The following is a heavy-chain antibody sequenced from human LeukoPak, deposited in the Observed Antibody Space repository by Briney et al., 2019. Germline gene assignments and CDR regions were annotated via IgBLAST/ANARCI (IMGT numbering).Heavy chain of an antibody. CDR2: MNPNSSNT. J-gene: IGHJ3*02. V-gene: IGHV1-8*01. CDR3: ARDSGSYSDAFDI. Sequence: ASVKVSCKASGYTFTSYDINWVRQATGQGLEWMGWMNPNSSNTGYAQKFQGRVTMTRNTSISTAYMELSSLRSDDTAVYYCARDSGSYSDAFDIWGQGTMVTVSS. CDR1: GYTFTSYD. D-gene: IGHD1-26*01.